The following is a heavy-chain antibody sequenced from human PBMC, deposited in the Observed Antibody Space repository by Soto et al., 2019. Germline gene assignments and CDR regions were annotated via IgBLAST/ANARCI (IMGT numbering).Heavy chain of an antibody. D-gene: IGHD3-10*01. CDR2: ILHDGNNK. CDR1: GFTFSNYI. J-gene: IGHJ4*02. V-gene: IGHV3-30-3*01. Sequence: QVQLVESGGGVVQPGRSLRLSCAASGFTFSNYIMHWVRQAPGKGLEWVAIILHDGNNKYYADSVKGRFTISRDNSKNTLYLQMNSLRTVDTAIYYCARDDEGGSYCDLGYWGQGTLVTVSS. CDR3: ARDDEGGSYCDLGY.